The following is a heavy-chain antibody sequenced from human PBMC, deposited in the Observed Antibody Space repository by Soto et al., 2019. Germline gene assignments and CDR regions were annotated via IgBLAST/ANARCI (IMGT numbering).Heavy chain of an antibody. V-gene: IGHV4-39*01. CDR1: GGSISSSSYY. CDR3: ARGVFY. CDR2: IYYSGST. J-gene: IGHJ4*01. Sequence: SETLSLTCTVSGGSISSSSYYWGWIRQPPGKGVEWIGSIYYSGSTYYNPSLKSRVTISVDTSKNQFSLKLSSVTAADTAVYYCARGVFYWGQGTLVPVSS. D-gene: IGHD2-8*01.